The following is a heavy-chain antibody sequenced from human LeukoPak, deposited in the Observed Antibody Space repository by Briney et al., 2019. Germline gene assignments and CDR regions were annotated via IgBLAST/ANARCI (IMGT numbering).Heavy chain of an antibody. CDR1: GGSFSGYY. CDR2: INHSGST. D-gene: IGHD3-3*01. Sequence: PSETLSLTCAVYGGSFSGYYWSWIRQPPGKWLEWIGEINHSGSTNYNPSLKSRATISVDTSKNQFSLKLSSVTAADTAVYYCARAQASITNFGVVIKPRGYYYYMDVWGKGTTVTVSS. J-gene: IGHJ6*03. CDR3: ARAQASITNFGVVIKPRGYYYYMDV. V-gene: IGHV4-34*01.